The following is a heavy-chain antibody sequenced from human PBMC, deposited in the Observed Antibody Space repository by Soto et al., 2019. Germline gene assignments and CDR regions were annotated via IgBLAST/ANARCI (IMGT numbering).Heavy chain of an antibody. J-gene: IGHJ6*02. D-gene: IGHD1-26*01. CDR1: GFTFSDYY. Sequence: GGSLRLSCAASGFTFSDYYMSWIRQAPGKGLEWVSYISSSSSYTNYADSVKGRFTISRDNAKNSLYLQMNSLRAEDTAVYYCARDRVILPLDYYYGMDVWGQGTTVTVS. CDR2: ISSSSSYT. CDR3: ARDRVILPLDYYYGMDV. V-gene: IGHV3-11*06.